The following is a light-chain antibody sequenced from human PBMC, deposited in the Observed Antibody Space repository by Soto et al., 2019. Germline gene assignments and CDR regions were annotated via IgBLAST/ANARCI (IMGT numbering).Light chain of an antibody. CDR3: QQYNFWPPLT. J-gene: IGKJ4*01. CDR1: QSVNSN. Sequence: EIVMTQSPATLSVSPGERATLSCRASQSVNSNLAWYRQKPGQAPRLLISDASTRATGVPARFSGSGSGTEFTLTISILQSEDSGIYYCQQYNFWPPLTFGVGTKVEIK. V-gene: IGKV3-15*01. CDR2: DAS.